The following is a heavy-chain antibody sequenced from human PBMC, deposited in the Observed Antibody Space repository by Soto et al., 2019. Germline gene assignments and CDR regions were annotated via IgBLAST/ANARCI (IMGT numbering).Heavy chain of an antibody. CDR2: IFSSGST. J-gene: IGHJ4*02. V-gene: IGHV4-4*07. CDR1: GGSINTFY. Sequence: LSLTCTVSGGSINTFYWSWVRQPAGKGLEWIGRIFSSGSTSFNPSLESRVAMSVDTSKNHFSLNLSSVTAADMAVYYCAREGSYSAYNFAHGIQLWSFDFWGQGALVTVSS. D-gene: IGHD5-12*01. CDR3: AREGSYSAYNFAHGIQLWSFDF.